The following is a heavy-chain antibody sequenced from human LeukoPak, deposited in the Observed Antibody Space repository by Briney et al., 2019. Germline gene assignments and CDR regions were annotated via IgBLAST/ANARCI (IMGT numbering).Heavy chain of an antibody. D-gene: IGHD6-19*01. V-gene: IGHV4-34*01. CDR3: ARGQQWLNKNYDY. J-gene: IGHJ4*02. Sequence: SETLSLTCAVYGGSFSGYYWSWIRQPPGKGLEWIGEINDSGSTNYNPSLKSRVTISVDTSKNQFSLKLSSVTAADTAVYYCARGQQWLNKNYDYWGQGALVTVSS. CDR1: GGSFSGYY. CDR2: INDSGST.